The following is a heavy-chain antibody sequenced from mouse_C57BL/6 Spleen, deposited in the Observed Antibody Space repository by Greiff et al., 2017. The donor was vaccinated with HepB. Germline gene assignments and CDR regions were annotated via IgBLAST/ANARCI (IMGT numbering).Heavy chain of an antibody. CDR2: SRNKANDYTT. J-gene: IGHJ1*03. V-gene: IGHV7-1*01. CDR3: ARDARGTGYFDV. Sequence: EVKLVESGGGLVQSGRSLRLSCATSGFTFSDFYMEWVRQAPGKGLEWIAASRNKANDYTTEYSASVKGRFIVSRDTSQSILYLQMNALRAEDTAIYYCARDARGTGYFDVWGTGTTVTVSS. D-gene: IGHD2-14*01. CDR1: GFTFSDFY.